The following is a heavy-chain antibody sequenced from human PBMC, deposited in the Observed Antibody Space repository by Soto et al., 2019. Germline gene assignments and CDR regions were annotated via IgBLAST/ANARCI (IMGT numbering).Heavy chain of an antibody. V-gene: IGHV3-64*01. CDR1: GFTLSGYA. D-gene: IGHD6-6*01. CDR3: ARRARPDFYYMDV. J-gene: IGHJ6*03. Sequence: GWSLRLSCAASGFTLSGYAMDWVRQAPGKGLEYVSGISSNGVGTYYANSVQGRFTISRDNSKNTVYLQMGSLRPEDMAAYYCARRARPDFYYMDVWGKGTTVTVSS. CDR2: ISSNGVGT.